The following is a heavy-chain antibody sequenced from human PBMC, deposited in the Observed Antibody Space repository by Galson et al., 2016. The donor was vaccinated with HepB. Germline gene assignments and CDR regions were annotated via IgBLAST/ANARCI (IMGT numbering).Heavy chain of an antibody. V-gene: IGHV5-51*06. CDR1: GYSFTNYW. D-gene: IGHD3-10*01. Sequence: QSGAEVKKPGESLKISCTGSGYSFTNYWNDWVRQMPGKGLEWMGIIYPGASETRYSPSFQGQVTIPADKSISIAYLQWSSLKASDTAMYYCARRRGNYYGSASSGVDYWGQGTLVTVSS. CDR2: IYPGASET. CDR3: ARRRGNYYGSASSGVDY. J-gene: IGHJ4*02.